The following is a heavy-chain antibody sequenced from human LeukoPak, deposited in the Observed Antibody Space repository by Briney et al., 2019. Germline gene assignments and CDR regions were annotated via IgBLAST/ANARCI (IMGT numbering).Heavy chain of an antibody. D-gene: IGHD3-9*01. Sequence: GGSLRLSCAASGFTFSIAWMSWVRQAPGKGLGWVGRIKSNTDGGTTDYAAPVKGRFTISRDDSKNTLYLQMNSLKSEDTAVYYCNTDLRRYPYFDSWGQGTQVTVSS. V-gene: IGHV3-15*01. J-gene: IGHJ4*02. CDR2: IKSNTDGGTT. CDR3: NTDLRRYPYFDS. CDR1: GFTFSIAW.